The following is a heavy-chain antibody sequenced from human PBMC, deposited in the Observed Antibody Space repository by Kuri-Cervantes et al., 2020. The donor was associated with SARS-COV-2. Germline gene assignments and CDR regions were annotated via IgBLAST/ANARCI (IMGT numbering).Heavy chain of an antibody. V-gene: IGHV3-7*03. Sequence: GESLKISCAASGFTFSSYWMSWVRQAPGKGLEWVANIKQDGSEKYYVDSVKGRFTISRDNAKNSLYLQMNSLRAEDTAVYYCAKDGPRYCSSTSCYRAEYFQHWGQGTLVTVSS. CDR2: IKQDGSEK. D-gene: IGHD2-2*02. J-gene: IGHJ1*01. CDR3: AKDGPRYCSSTSCYRAEYFQH. CDR1: GFTFSSYW.